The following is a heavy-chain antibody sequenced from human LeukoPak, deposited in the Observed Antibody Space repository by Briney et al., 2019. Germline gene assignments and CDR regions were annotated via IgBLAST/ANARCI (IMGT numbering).Heavy chain of an antibody. CDR3: AIRRADYSNYYYYYMDV. CDR2: IYYSGST. J-gene: IGHJ6*03. Sequence: PSETLSLTCTVSGGSISSHYWSWIRQPPGKGLEWIGYIYYSGSTHYNPSLKSRVTISVDTSKNQFSLKLSSVTAADTAVYYCAIRRADYSNYYYYYMDVWGKGTTVTVSS. V-gene: IGHV4-59*11. CDR1: GGSISSHY. D-gene: IGHD4-11*01.